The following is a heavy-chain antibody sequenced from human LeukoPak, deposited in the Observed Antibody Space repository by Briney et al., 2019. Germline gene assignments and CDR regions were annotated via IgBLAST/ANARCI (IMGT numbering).Heavy chain of an antibody. CDR2: IYTSENT. J-gene: IGHJ6*03. CDR1: GGSIGSYY. D-gene: IGHD4-17*01. V-gene: IGHV4-4*07. Sequence: SETLSLTCTVSGGSIGSYYWSWIRQPAGKGLEWIGRIYTSENTDYNPSLKSRVTMSVDMSTSQFSLRLTSVTAADTAVYYWAREGDYGDYSKSFYFMDVWGKETTVTVSS. CDR3: AREGDYGDYSKSFYFMDV.